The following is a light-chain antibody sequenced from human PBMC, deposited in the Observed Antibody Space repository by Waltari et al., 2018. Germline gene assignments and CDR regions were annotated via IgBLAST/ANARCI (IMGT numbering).Light chain of an antibody. V-gene: IGKV1-13*02. CDR2: DAS. CDR1: QGISSA. J-gene: IGKJ3*01. Sequence: AIQLTQSPSSLSASVGDRVTITCRASQGISSALAWYQQEPGKAPKPLIYDASSLESGVPSRFSGSGSGTDFTLTISSLQPEDFATYCCQQFNSYLGGFTFGPGTKVDIK. CDR3: QQFNSYLGGFT.